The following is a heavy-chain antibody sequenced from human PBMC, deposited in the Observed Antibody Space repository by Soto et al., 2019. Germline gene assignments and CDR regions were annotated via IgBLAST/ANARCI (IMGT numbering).Heavy chain of an antibody. CDR3: ARGRSYYDSSGYYYYYYGMDV. J-gene: IGHJ6*02. V-gene: IGHV4-4*02. Sequence: LSLTCAVSGGSISSSNWWSWVRQPPGKGLEWIGEIYHSGSTNYNPSLKSRVTISVDKSKNQFSLKLSSVTAADTAVYYCARGRSYYDSSGYYYYYYGMDVWGQGTTVTVSS. D-gene: IGHD3-22*01. CDR2: IYHSGST. CDR1: GGSISSSNW.